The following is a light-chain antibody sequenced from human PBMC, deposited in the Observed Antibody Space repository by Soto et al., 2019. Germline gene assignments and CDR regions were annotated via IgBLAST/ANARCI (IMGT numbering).Light chain of an antibody. V-gene: IGLV2-14*01. J-gene: IGLJ1*01. CDR2: EAS. CDR1: SSDVGAYNY. CDR3: ISKTTTTFCV. Sequence: QSALTQPASVSGSRGQWITISCTGTSSDVGAYNYVSWYQQHPGKAPKLIIYEASNRPSGVSNRFSGSKSGNTASLTILGLQAEDEADYYCISKTTTTFCVFGTGTKVTVL.